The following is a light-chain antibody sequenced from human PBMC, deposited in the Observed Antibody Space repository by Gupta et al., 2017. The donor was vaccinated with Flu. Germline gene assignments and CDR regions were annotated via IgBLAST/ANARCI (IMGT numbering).Light chain of an antibody. CDR2: KDI. V-gene: IGLV3-25*01. Sequence: SYELIQPPSVSVSPGQAPRITCSGDPLPKQYAYWYQQKPGQAPVLIISKDIERPEGFPDRFSGSSSGTADTLTISGVQAEDEDDYYCQSVDSSGHHYVFGAGTKVTVL. CDR1: PLPKQY. CDR3: QSVDSSGHHYV. J-gene: IGLJ1*01.